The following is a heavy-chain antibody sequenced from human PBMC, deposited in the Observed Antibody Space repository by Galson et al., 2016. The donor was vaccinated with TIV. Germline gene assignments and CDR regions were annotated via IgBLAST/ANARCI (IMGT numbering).Heavy chain of an antibody. CDR2: IIESGRTI. J-gene: IGHJ6*02. CDR3: AKVPSSGFYYYYAFDV. CDR1: GFSFSSYE. V-gene: IGHV3-48*03. Sequence: SLRLSCAATGFSFSSYEMNWVRQAPGKGLEWVSYIIESGRTIYYADSVKGRFTISRDNAKNSLYLQMNSLRVEDTAVYFCAKVPSSGFYYYYAFDVWGQGTTVTVSS. D-gene: IGHD3-22*01.